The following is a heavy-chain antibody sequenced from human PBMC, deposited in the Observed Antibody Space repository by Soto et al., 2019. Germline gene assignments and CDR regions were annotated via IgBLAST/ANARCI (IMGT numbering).Heavy chain of an antibody. J-gene: IGHJ5*02. CDR2: MNPNSGNT. D-gene: IGHD6-19*01. CDR3: ARGVYSSGWYVGWFDP. Sequence: QVPLVQSGAEVKKPGASVKVSCKASGYTFTSYDINWVRQATGQGLEWMGWMNPNSGNTGYAQKFQGRVTMTRNTSISTAYMELSSLRSEDTAVYYCARGVYSSGWYVGWFDPWGQGTLVTVSS. CDR1: GYTFTSYD. V-gene: IGHV1-8*01.